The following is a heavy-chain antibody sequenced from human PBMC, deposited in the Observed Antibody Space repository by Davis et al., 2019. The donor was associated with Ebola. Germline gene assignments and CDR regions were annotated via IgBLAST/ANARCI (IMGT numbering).Heavy chain of an antibody. Sequence: SETLSLTCAVSGGSISNSNWWSWVRQTPGKGLEWIGEIYHGGTTNYNPSLKSRATMSIDKSKNQFSLRLTSVTTADTAIYYCAYFGGDYDVYWGQGSLVAVSS. CDR3: AYFGGDYDVY. V-gene: IGHV4-4*02. J-gene: IGHJ4*02. D-gene: IGHD2/OR15-2a*01. CDR1: GGSISNSNW. CDR2: IYHGGTT.